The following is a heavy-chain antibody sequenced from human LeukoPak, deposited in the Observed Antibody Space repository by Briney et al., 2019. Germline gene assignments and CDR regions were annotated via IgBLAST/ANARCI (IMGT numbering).Heavy chain of an antibody. J-gene: IGHJ4*02. CDR2: ITKDGSDK. CDR3: ARDLSGVTGYTYGRGIDY. V-gene: IGHV3-7*01. D-gene: IGHD5-18*01. CDR1: GFIFSAYS. Sequence: GGSLRLSCAASGFIFSAYSMSWVRQAPGKGLEWVANITKDGSDKYYVDSVKGRFTISRDNAKTSLYLQMNSLRAEDTAVYYCARDLSGVTGYTYGRGIDYWGQGTLVTVSS.